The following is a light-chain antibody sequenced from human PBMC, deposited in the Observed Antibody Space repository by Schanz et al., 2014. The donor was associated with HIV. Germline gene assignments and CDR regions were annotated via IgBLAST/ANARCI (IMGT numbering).Light chain of an antibody. CDR1: QSVSRY. CDR2: DTN. V-gene: IGKV3-15*01. CDR3: QQYKIWPIT. J-gene: IGKJ5*01. Sequence: EIVMTQSPATLSVSPGERVTLSCRARQSVSRYLAWYQHKPGQAPRLLMYDTNTRATGIPARISGSGSGTEFTLTISSLQSEDFALYYCQQYKIWPITFGRGTRLESK.